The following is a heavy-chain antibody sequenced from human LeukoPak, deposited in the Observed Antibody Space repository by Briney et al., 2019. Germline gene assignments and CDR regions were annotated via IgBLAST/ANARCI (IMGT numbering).Heavy chain of an antibody. CDR3: ARLDILTGNYYYFNI. V-gene: IGHV3-74*03. CDR2: ISPDGSTT. J-gene: IGHJ4*02. CDR1: GFTFSRYW. Sequence: GGSLRLSCPASGFTFSRYWMHWVRQAPGKGLMWVSRISPDGSTTLYADSVKGRFTISRDNAKNTLYLQMNSLRAEDTAVYYCARLDILTGNYYYFNIWGQGTLVTVSS. D-gene: IGHD3-9*01.